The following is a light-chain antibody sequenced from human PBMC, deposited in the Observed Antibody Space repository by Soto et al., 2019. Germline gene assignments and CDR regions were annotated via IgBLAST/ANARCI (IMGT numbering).Light chain of an antibody. CDR3: QQRSSWPLT. Sequence: EIVLTQSPATLSLSPGERATLSCRASQSVGSYFAWYQQKPGQAPRLLIYDVFSRATGIPARFSGSGSGTDFTLTISSLEPEDFAVYFGQQRSSWPLTFGGGTMVEIK. V-gene: IGKV3-11*01. J-gene: IGKJ4*01. CDR2: DVF. CDR1: QSVGSY.